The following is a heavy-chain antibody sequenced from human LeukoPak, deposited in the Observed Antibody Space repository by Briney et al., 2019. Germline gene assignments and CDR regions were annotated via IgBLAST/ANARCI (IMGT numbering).Heavy chain of an antibody. CDR1: GGSISNHDYY. J-gene: IGHJ3*02. D-gene: IGHD3-22*01. Sequence: SQTLSLTCTVSGGSISNHDYYWSWIRQHPGKGLEWIGYIYYSGSTYYNPSLKSRVTISVDTSKNQFSLKLSSVTAADTAVYYCASRTYYYDSSGYTGVAFDIWGQGTMVTVSS. CDR3: ASRTYYYDSSGYTGVAFDI. V-gene: IGHV4-31*03. CDR2: IYYSGST.